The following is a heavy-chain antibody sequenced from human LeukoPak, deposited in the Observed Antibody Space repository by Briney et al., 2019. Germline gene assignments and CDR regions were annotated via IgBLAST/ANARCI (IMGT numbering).Heavy chain of an antibody. J-gene: IGHJ4*02. Sequence: ASVKVSCKASGYNFTTYGITWVRQAPGQGLEWIGWISAHNGNTNYAQTLQGRVTMTTDTTTTTAYMELRSLRSDDTAVYYCSRDCSSDLCIFDFWGQGTLVTVSS. V-gene: IGHV1-18*04. CDR3: SRDCSSDLCIFDF. CDR2: ISAHNGNT. D-gene: IGHD6-19*01. CDR1: GYNFTTYG.